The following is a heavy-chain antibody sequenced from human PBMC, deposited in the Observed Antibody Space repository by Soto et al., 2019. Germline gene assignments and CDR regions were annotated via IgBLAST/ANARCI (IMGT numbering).Heavy chain of an antibody. Sequence: SETLSLTCAVSSGSISSSNWWSWVRQPPGKGLEWIGEIYHSGSTNYNPSLKSRVTISVDKSKNQFSLKLSSVTAADTAVYYCARVLSRTIFGVVIPVYNWFDPWGQGTLLTVSS. V-gene: IGHV4-4*02. CDR3: ARVLSRTIFGVVIPVYNWFDP. CDR2: IYHSGST. CDR1: SGSISSSNW. D-gene: IGHD3-3*01. J-gene: IGHJ5*02.